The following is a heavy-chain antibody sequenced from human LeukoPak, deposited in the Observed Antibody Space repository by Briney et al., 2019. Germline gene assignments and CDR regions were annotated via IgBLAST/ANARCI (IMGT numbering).Heavy chain of an antibody. D-gene: IGHD6-13*01. V-gene: IGHV3-33*06. CDR2: IWYDGSNK. CDR3: AKHGIAAAGRGGGGFFDY. J-gene: IGHJ4*02. Sequence: SGGSLRLSCAASGFTFSSYGMHWVRQAPGKGLEWVAVIWYDGSNKYYADSVKGRFTISRDNSKNTLYLQMNSLGAEDTAVYYCAKHGIAAAGRGGGGFFDYWGQGTLVTVSS. CDR1: GFTFSSYG.